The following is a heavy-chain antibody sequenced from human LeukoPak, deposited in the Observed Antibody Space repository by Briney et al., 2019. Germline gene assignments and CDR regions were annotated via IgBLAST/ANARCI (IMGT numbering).Heavy chain of an antibody. CDR2: ITPGGGT. V-gene: IGHV1-2*02. CDR3: ARDRYGDGFAHLDY. D-gene: IGHD5-24*01. J-gene: IGHJ4*02. CDR1: GFTFTTYA. Sequence: ASVKVSCKASGFTFTTYAIHWVRQAPGQGLEWMGWITPGGGTNYPQKFQGRVAITWDTSITTAYMDLSRLTSDDTGVYYCARDRYGDGFAHLDYWGQGALVTVSS.